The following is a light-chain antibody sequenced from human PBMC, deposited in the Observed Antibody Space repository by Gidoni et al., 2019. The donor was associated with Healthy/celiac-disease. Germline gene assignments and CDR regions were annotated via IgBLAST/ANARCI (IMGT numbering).Light chain of an antibody. J-gene: IGKJ1*01. V-gene: IGKV3-15*01. CDR1: QSVSSN. CDR2: GAS. Sequence: EIVMTQSPATLSVSPGERATLPCRASQSVSSNLAWYQQKPGQAPRLLIYGASTRATGIPARFSGSGSGTEFTLTISRLQSEDFAVYYCQQYNNWPLAFGQGTKVEIK. CDR3: QQYNNWPLA.